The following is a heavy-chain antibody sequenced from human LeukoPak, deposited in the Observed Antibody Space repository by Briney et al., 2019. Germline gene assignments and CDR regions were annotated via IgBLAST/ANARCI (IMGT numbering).Heavy chain of an antibody. Sequence: GGSLRLSCAASGFTFSSYAMSWVRQAPGKGLEWVSAISGSGGSKYYADSVKGRFTISRDNSNNTLYLQMNSLRAEDTAVYYCAKAITMIVVVTPPGDYWGQGTLVTVSS. CDR2: ISGSGGSK. CDR1: GFTFSSYA. V-gene: IGHV3-23*01. CDR3: AKAITMIVVVTPPGDY. J-gene: IGHJ4*02. D-gene: IGHD3-22*01.